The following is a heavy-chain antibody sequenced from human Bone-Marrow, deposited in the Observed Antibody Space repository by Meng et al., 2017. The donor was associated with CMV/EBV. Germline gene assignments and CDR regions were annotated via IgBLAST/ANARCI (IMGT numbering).Heavy chain of an antibody. CDR3: ASITIFGKYVDY. CDR2: IYYSGST. Sequence: SETLSLTCTVSGGSISSSSYYWGWIRRPPGKGLEWIGSIYYSGSTYYNPSLKSRVTISVDTSKNQFSLKLSSVTAADTAVYYCASITIFGKYVDYWGQGTLVTVSS. V-gene: IGHV4-39*07. D-gene: IGHD3-3*01. J-gene: IGHJ4*02. CDR1: GGSISSSSYY.